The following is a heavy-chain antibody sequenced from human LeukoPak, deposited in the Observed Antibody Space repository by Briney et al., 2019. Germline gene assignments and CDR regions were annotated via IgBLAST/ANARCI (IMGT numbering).Heavy chain of an antibody. J-gene: IGHJ6*02. CDR3: ARDGWDDFWSGYSAV. V-gene: IGHV4-39*02. CDR1: GGSISGSSYY. CDR2: IYYSGST. Sequence: KSSETLSLTCTVSGGSISGSSYYWGWIRQPPGKGLEWIGSIYYSGSTYYNPSLKSRVTISEDTSKNQFSLKLNSVTATDTAVYYCARDGWDDFWSGYSAVWGQGTTVTVSS. D-gene: IGHD3-3*01.